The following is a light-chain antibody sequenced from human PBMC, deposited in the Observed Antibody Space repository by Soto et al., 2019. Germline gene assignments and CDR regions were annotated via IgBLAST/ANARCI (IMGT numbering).Light chain of an antibody. CDR1: SSDVGGYNY. J-gene: IGLJ3*02. V-gene: IGLV2-8*01. CDR3: RSYAVSKILV. Sequence: QSVLTQPPSASGSPGQSVTISCTGTSSDVGGYNYVSWYQQHPGKVPKLMIYEVTKRPSGVPDRFSGSKSGNTASLTVSGLQAEDEADYYCRSYAVSKILVFGGRTKLTVL. CDR2: EVT.